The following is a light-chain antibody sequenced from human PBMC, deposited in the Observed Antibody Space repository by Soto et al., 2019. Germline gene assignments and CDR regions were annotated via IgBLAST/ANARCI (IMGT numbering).Light chain of an antibody. CDR2: LGS. CDR3: MQALQTPL. V-gene: IGKV2-28*01. CDR1: QSLLHSNGYNY. J-gene: IGKJ4*01. Sequence: DIVMTQSPLSLPVTPGEPASISCRPSQSLLHSNGYNYLDWYLQKPGQSPQLLIYLGSNRASGVPDRFSGSGSGTDFTLKISRVEAEDVGVYYCMQALQTPLFGGGTKVDIK.